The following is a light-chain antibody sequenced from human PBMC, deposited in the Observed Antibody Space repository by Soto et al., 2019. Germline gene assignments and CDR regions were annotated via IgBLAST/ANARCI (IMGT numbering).Light chain of an antibody. V-gene: IGKV3-11*01. CDR2: DAS. Sequence: EILLTQSPATLSLSPGERATLSCRARQSVSSYLAWYQQKPGQAPRLLIYDASNRATGIPARFSGSGSGTDFTLTISSLEPEDFAVYYCQQRSNWPPITFGQGTLLEIK. CDR3: QQRSNWPPIT. J-gene: IGKJ5*01. CDR1: QSVSSY.